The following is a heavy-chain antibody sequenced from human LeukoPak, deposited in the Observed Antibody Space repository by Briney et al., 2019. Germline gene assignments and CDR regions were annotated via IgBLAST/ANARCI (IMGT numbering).Heavy chain of an antibody. V-gene: IGHV4-34*01. CDR3: AREPYSPLDY. D-gene: IGHD2-21*01. CDR2: INHSGST. Sequence: PSETLSLTCAVYGGSFSGYYWSWIRQPPGKGLEWIGEINHSGSTNYNPSLKSRVTISVDTSKNQFSLKLSSVTAADTAVYYCAREPYSPLDYWGQGTLVTVSS. J-gene: IGHJ4*02. CDR1: GGSFSGYY.